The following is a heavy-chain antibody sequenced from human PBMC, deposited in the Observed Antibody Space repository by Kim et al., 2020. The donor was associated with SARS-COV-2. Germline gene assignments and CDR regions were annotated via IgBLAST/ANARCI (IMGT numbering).Heavy chain of an antibody. CDR2: ISSSGSTI. CDR3: ARDIAPYGSGSYYTSWGYYYYGMDV. V-gene: IGHV3-48*03. Sequence: GGSLRLSCAASGFTFSSYEMNWVRQAPGKGLEWVSYISSSGSTIYYADSVKGRFTISRDNAKNSLYLQMNSLRAEDMAVYYCARDIAPYGSGSYYTSWGYYYYGMDVWGQGTTVTVSS. CDR1: GFTFSSYE. J-gene: IGHJ6*02. D-gene: IGHD3-10*01.